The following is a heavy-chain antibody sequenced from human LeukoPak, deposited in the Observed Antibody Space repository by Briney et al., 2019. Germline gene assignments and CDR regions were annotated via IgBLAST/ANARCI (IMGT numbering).Heavy chain of an antibody. CDR2: IHPGKSDT. Sequence: GESLKISCKGSGYSFTNYWIAWVRQMPGKGLEWMGVIHPGKSDTRYRPSFQGQVTILVDKSISTAFLQWSSLQASDSAMYYCARHLNYYXXSGYYYADSWGQGTLVTVSS. D-gene: IGHD3-22*01. CDR1: GYSFTNYW. V-gene: IGHV5-51*01. J-gene: IGHJ5*02. CDR3: ARHLNYYXXSGYYYADS.